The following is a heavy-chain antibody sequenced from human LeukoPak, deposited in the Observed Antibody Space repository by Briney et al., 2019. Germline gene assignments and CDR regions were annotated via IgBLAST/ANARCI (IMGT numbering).Heavy chain of an antibody. Sequence: GGSLRLSCAASGFTFSSYEMNWVRQAPGKGLEWVSYISSSGSTIYYADSVKGRFTISRDNAKNSLYLQMNSLRAEDTAVYYCASTGVIRRLLAFDYWGQGTLVTVSS. CDR1: GFTFSSYE. D-gene: IGHD5-18*01. CDR3: ASTGVIRRLLAFDY. J-gene: IGHJ4*02. CDR2: ISSSGSTI. V-gene: IGHV3-48*03.